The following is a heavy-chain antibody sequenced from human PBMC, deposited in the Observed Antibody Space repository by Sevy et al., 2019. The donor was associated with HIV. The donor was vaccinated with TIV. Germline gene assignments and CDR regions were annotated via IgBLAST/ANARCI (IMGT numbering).Heavy chain of an antibody. CDR3: AREVPWFGELLSVYYYYGMDV. CDR2: ISSSSSYI. CDR1: GFTFSSYS. D-gene: IGHD3-10*01. Sequence: GGSLRLSCAASGFTFSSYSMNWVRQAPGKGLEWVSSISSSSSYIYYADSVKGRFTISRDNAKNSLYLQMYSLRAEDTAVYYCAREVPWFGELLSVYYYYGMDVWGQGTTVTVSS. V-gene: IGHV3-21*01. J-gene: IGHJ6*02.